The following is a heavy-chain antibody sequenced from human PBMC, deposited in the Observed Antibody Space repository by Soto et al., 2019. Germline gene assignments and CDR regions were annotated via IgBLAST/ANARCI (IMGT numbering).Heavy chain of an antibody. D-gene: IGHD5-12*01. Sequence: GGSLRLSCAASGFTFSNAWMNWVRQAPGKGLEWVGRIKSKTDGGTTDYAAPVKGRFTISRDDSKNTLYLQMNRLKTEDTAVYYCTTGEERWLQNYYYYYGMDVWGQGTTVTVSS. J-gene: IGHJ6*02. CDR1: GFTFSNAW. CDR2: IKSKTDGGTT. V-gene: IGHV3-15*07. CDR3: TTGEERWLQNYYYYYGMDV.